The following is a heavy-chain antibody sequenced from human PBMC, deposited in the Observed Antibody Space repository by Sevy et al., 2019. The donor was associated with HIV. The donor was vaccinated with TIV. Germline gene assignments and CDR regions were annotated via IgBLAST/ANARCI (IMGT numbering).Heavy chain of an antibody. CDR3: FQGGVTLPGNAAQGKAYMGRGSRGAGETAVYYCARGGGGSSSWMALYYYYGMDV. CDR2: MNPNSGNT. D-gene: IGHD3-10*01. CDR1: GYTFTSYD. Sequence: ASVKVSCKASGYTFTSYDINWVRQATGQGLEWMGWMNPNSGNTGYAQKFQGRVTMTRNTSISTAYMELSSLRSEDKGDEGEFQGGVTLPGNAAQGKAYMGRGSRGAGETAVYYCARGGGGSSSWMALYYYYGMDVWGQGTTVTVSS. J-gene: IGHJ6*02. V-gene: IGHV1-8*01.